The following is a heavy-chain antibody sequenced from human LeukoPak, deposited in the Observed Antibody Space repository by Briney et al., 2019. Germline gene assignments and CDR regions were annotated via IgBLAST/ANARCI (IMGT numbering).Heavy chain of an antibody. CDR2: INPNSGGT. CDR3: ARELRRRWYFDL. V-gene: IGHV1-2*02. Sequence: ASVKVSCKASGYTFSGYYLHWVRQAPGQGPEWMGWINPNSGGTNYAQKFQGRVTMSRDTSISTAYMELAFLRSDDPAVYYCARELRRRWYFDLSGAGTLVTVSS. D-gene: IGHD3-10*01. J-gene: IGHJ2*01. CDR1: GYTFSGYY.